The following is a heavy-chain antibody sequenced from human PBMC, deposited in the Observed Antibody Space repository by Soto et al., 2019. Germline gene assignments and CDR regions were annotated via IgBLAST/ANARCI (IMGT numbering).Heavy chain of an antibody. CDR3: ARLVSQPITGTDYLYFDY. D-gene: IGHD1-20*01. J-gene: IGHJ4*02. Sequence: GESLKISCKGSGYSFTSYWIGWVRQMPGKGLEWMGIIYPGDSDTRYSPSFQGQVTISADKSISTAYLQWSSLKASDTAMYYCARLVSQPITGTDYLYFDYWGQGTLVTVSS. CDR1: GYSFTSYW. V-gene: IGHV5-51*01. CDR2: IYPGDSDT.